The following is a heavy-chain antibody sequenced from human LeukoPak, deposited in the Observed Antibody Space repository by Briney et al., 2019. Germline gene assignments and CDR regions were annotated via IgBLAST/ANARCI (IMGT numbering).Heavy chain of an antibody. V-gene: IGHV4-30-2*01. Sequence: PSETLSLTCAVSGGSISSGGYSWSWIRQPPGKGLEWIGYIYHNGSTYYNPSLKSRVTISVDRSKNQFSLKLSSVTAADTAVYYCARGNYGLWFGERGPVYNWFDPWGRGTLVTVSS. CDR1: GGSISSGGYS. D-gene: IGHD3-10*01. CDR3: ARGNYGLWFGERGPVYNWFDP. CDR2: IYHNGST. J-gene: IGHJ5*02.